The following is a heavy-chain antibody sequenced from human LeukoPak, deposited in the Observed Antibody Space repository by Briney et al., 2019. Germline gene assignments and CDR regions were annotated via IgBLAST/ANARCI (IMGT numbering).Heavy chain of an antibody. CDR3: ARVREQQLISPHYYYYYYMDV. V-gene: IGHV4-34*01. J-gene: IGHJ6*03. D-gene: IGHD6-13*01. Sequence: PSETLSLTCAVYGGSFSGYYWSWIRQPPGKGLEWIGEINHSGSTNYNPSLKNRVTISVDTSKTQFSLKLSSVTAADTAVYYCARVREQQLISPHYYYYYYMDVWGKGTTVTVSS. CDR2: INHSGST. CDR1: GGSFSGYY.